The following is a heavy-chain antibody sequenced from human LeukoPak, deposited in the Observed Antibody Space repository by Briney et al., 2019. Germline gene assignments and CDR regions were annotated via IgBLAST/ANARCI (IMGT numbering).Heavy chain of an antibody. CDR3: AIGWGVVGATWFDL. J-gene: IGHJ5*02. CDR2: IRYDGSNK. CDR1: GFTFSSYG. V-gene: IGHV3-30*02. D-gene: IGHD1-26*01. Sequence: GGSLRLSCAASGFTFSSYGMHWVRQAPGKGLEGVAFIRYDGSNKYYADSVKGRFTISRDNSKNTLYLQMNSLRAEDTAVYDCAIGWGVVGATWFDLWGEGTLVTVS.